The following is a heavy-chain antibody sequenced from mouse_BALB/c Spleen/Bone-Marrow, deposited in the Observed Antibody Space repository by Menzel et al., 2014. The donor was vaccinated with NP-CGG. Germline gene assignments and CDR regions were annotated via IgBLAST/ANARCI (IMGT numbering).Heavy chain of an antibody. CDR1: GYTFSSYW. J-gene: IGHJ3*01. V-gene: IGHV1-9*01. CDR3: TRQGFAC. Sequence: HVQLQQSGPELMKPGVSVKISCKATGYTFSSYWIEWVKQRSGHGLEWIGEILPGSGKTHYNEKFKGKATFTADTSSNTAYMQLSSLTSEDSAVYYCTRQGFACWGQGTLFTDSA. CDR2: ILPGSGKT.